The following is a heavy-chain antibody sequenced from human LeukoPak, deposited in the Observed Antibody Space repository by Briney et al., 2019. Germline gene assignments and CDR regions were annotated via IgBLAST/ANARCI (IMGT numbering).Heavy chain of an antibody. CDR3: ARLGLPRSWFDP. V-gene: IGHV4-59*08. Sequence: PTETLFLTCTVSGGSISSYYWSWIRQPPGKGLEWIGYIYYSGSTNYNPSLKSRVTISVDTSKNQFSLKLSSVTAADTAVYYCARLGLPRSWFDPWGQGTLVTVSS. D-gene: IGHD3-10*01. CDR2: IYYSGST. J-gene: IGHJ5*02. CDR1: GGSISSYY.